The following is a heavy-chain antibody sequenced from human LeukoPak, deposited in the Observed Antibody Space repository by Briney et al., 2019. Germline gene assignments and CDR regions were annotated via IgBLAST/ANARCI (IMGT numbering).Heavy chain of an antibody. CDR2: IYCTGST. Sequence: PSETLSLTCIVSGASISSYYWSWIRQPPGKGLEWIGYIYCTGSTNXXPSLXXXVTISVDTSKNQLSLKLTSVTAADTAVYFCAXHKDDSSYSGFDIWGQGTMVTVSS. J-gene: IGHJ3*02. V-gene: IGHV4-59*08. CDR3: AXHKDDSSYSGFDI. CDR1: GASISSYY. D-gene: IGHD3-22*01.